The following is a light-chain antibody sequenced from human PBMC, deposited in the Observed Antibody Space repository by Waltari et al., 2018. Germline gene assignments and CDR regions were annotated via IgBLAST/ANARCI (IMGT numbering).Light chain of an antibody. CDR2: EVT. CDR3: SSFAGSNNV. J-gene: IGLJ1*01. V-gene: IGLV2-8*01. Sequence: QSALTQPPSASGSPGESVTISCTGTNSYLGLYTYVSWYQHHPGKAPKLMIYEVTKRPSGVPDRFSGSKSGNTASLTVSGLQTDDEADYFCSSFAGSNNVFGSGTKVTVL. CDR1: NSYLGLYTY.